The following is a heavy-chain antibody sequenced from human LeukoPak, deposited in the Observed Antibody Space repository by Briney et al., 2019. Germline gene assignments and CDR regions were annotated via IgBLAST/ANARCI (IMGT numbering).Heavy chain of an antibody. CDR3: ARDQDGYDSFDY. D-gene: IGHD5-24*01. CDR2: INHSGST. Sequence: SETLSLTCAVYGGSFSDYYWSWIRQPPGKGLEWIGEINHSGSTNYNPSLKSRVTISVDTSKNQFSLKLSSVTAADTAVYYCARDQDGYDSFDYWGQGTLVTVSS. CDR1: GGSFSDYY. V-gene: IGHV4-34*01. J-gene: IGHJ4*02.